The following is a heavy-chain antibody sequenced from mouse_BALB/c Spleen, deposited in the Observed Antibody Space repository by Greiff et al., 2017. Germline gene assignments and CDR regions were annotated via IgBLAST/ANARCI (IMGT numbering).Heavy chain of an antibody. J-gene: IGHJ3*01. CDR2: ISSGSSTI. Sequence: EVNVVESGGGLVQPGGSRKLSCAASGFTFSSFGMHWVRQAPEKGLEWVAYISSGSSTIYYADTVKGRFTISRDNPKNTLFLQMTSLRSEDTAMYYCASRGNYGWFAYWGQGTLVTVSA. V-gene: IGHV5-17*02. CDR3: ASRGNYGWFAY. D-gene: IGHD2-1*01. CDR1: GFTFSSFG.